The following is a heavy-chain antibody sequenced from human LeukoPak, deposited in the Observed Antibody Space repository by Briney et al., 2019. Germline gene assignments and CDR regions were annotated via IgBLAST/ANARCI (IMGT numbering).Heavy chain of an antibody. CDR1: GGSISSGSCY. CDR3: ASETNDYGDYYYFDY. V-gene: IGHV4-61*02. CDR2: IYTSGST. Sequence: SQTLSLTCTVSGGSISSGSCYWSWIRQPAGKGLEWIGRIYTSGSTNYNPSLKSRVTISVDTSKNQFSLKLSSVTAADTAVYYCASETNDYGDYYYFDYWGQGTLVTVSS. D-gene: IGHD4-17*01. J-gene: IGHJ4*02.